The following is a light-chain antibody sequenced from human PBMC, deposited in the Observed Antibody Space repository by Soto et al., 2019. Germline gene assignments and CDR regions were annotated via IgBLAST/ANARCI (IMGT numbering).Light chain of an antibody. CDR3: TSYTSTIPYV. CDR1: SSDVGNYKY. J-gene: IGLJ1*01. V-gene: IGLV2-14*01. CDR2: EVS. Sequence: QSVLTQPASVSGSPGQSITISCTGTSSDVGNYKYVSWYQQHPGKAPKLIIYEVSDRPSGVSPRFSGSKSGNTASLTISGLQVEDEADYFCTSYTSTIPYVFGSGTKVTVL.